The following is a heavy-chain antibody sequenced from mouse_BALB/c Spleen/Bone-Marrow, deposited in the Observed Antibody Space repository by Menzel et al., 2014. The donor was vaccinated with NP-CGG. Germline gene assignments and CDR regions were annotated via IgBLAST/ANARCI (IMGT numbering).Heavy chain of an antibody. CDR1: GFNIKDTY. Sequence: EVQLQQSGAELVKPGASVKLSCTASGFNIKDTYMHWVKQRPEQGLEWIGRIDPANGNTKYDPKFQGKATITADTSSNTAYLQLSSLTSEDTAVYYCTRWEYYAMDYWGQGTSVTVSS. J-gene: IGHJ4*01. CDR2: IDPANGNT. V-gene: IGHV14-3*02. CDR3: TRWEYYAMDY. D-gene: IGHD4-1*01.